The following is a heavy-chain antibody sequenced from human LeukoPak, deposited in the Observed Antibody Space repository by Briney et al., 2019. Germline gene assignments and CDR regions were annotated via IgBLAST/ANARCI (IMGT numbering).Heavy chain of an antibody. J-gene: IGHJ4*02. D-gene: IGHD2-2*01. CDR1: GYTFTSYD. CDR3: ASRPEYCSSTSCYSGSGSFDY. V-gene: IGHV1-2*02. Sequence: EASVKVSCKASGYTFTSYDINWLRQATGQGLEWMGWMNPNSGGTNYAQKFQGRVTMTRDTSISTAYMELSRLRSDDTAVYYCASRPEYCSSTSCYSGSGSFDYWGQGTLVTVSS. CDR2: MNPNSGGT.